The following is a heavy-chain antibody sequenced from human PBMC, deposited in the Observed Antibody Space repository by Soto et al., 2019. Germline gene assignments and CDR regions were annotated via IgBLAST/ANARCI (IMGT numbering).Heavy chain of an antibody. Sequence: GASVKVSCKASGYSFTGYYMHWVRQAPGQGLEWMGWINPNSGGTNYAQKFQGWVTMTRDTSISTAYMELSRLRSDDTAVYYCASGSNGYDFWSGLRPDYYYYGMDVWGQGTTVTVSS. V-gene: IGHV1-2*04. D-gene: IGHD3-3*01. CDR1: GYSFTGYY. J-gene: IGHJ6*02. CDR2: INPNSGGT. CDR3: ASGSNGYDFWSGLRPDYYYYGMDV.